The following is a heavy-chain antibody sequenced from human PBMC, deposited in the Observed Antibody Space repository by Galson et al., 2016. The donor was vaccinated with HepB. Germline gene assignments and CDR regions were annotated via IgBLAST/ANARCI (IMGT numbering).Heavy chain of an antibody. J-gene: IGHJ3*01. CDR2: IYYSGST. V-gene: IGHV4-61*01. Sequence: SETLSLTCTVSGDSVSSGNYYWTWIRQPPGKGLEWIGYIYYSGSTNYNPSLKSRVTIHVDTSKNQVSLKLNSVTAADSAVYYCSRPPSSIAAPSDAFDLWGRGTVVTVSS. CDR1: GDSVSSGNYY. CDR3: SRPPSSIAAPSDAFDL. D-gene: IGHD6-6*01.